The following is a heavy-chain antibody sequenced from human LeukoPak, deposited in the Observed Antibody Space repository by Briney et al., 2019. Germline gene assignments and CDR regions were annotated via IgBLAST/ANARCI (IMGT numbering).Heavy chain of an antibody. V-gene: IGHV3-30*18. CDR2: ISYDGSNK. CDR1: GFTFSNYG. D-gene: IGHD6-13*01. Sequence: GGSLRLSCAASGFTFSNYGMHCVRQAPGKGLEWVAIISYDGSNKYYADSVKGRFTISRDNSKNTLYLQMNSLRAEDTAVYYCAKRAYSSSWFADYFDYWGRGTLVTVSS. CDR3: AKRAYSSSWFADYFDY. J-gene: IGHJ4*02.